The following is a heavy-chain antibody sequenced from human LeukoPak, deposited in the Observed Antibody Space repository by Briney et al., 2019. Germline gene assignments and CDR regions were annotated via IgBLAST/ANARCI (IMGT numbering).Heavy chain of an antibody. J-gene: IGHJ4*02. CDR1: GFTLSNYA. V-gene: IGHV3-23*01. CDR2: IHYNGGNT. D-gene: IGHD5-12*01. Sequence: PGGSLRLSCAASGFTLSNYAMSCVRQAPGKGLEWVSSIHYNGGNTYYADSVKGRFTISRDNSKNTLHLQMNTLRVEDTAVYYCAKVIREVDMSHDYWGQGALVTVSS. CDR3: AKVIREVDMSHDY.